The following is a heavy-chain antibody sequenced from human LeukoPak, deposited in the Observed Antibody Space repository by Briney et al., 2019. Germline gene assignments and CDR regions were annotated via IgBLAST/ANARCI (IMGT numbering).Heavy chain of an antibody. J-gene: IGHJ4*02. CDR1: GGTFSSYA. CDR2: IIPIFGTA. Sequence: SVKVSCKASGGTFSSYAISWVRQAPGQGLEWMGGIIPIFGTANYAQKFQGRVTITADESTSTAYMELSSLRSEDMAVFYCARNGDNTSFDYWGQGTLVTVSS. D-gene: IGHD4-17*01. V-gene: IGHV1-69*01. CDR3: ARNGDNTSFDY.